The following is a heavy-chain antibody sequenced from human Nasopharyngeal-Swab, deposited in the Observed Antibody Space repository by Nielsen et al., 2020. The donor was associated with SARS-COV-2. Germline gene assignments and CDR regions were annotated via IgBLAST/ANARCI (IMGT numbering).Heavy chain of an antibody. J-gene: IGHJ4*02. D-gene: IGHD1-26*01. V-gene: IGHV4-34*01. CDR1: GASFSGYY. Sequence: SETLSLTCAVYGASFSGYYWSWTRQPPGKGLEWIGEINHSGSTNYNPSLKSRVTISVDTTKNQFSLKLSSVTAADTAVYYCARGRVGAKDYWGQGTLVTVSS. CDR3: ARGRVGAKDY. CDR2: INHSGST.